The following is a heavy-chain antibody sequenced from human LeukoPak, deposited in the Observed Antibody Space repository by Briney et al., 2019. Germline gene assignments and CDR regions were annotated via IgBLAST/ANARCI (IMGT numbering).Heavy chain of an antibody. D-gene: IGHD4-23*01. CDR1: EFTFSNYW. CDR3: ARVHYFYGGNSEVYFDY. J-gene: IGHJ4*02. V-gene: IGHV3-7*01. CDR2: INDDGSEK. Sequence: GGSLRLSCAASEFTFSNYWMSWVRQAPGKGLEWVAPINDDGSEKYYVDSVKGRFTISNTNAKNYLYLQMYSLRAEATAVYYSARVHYFYGGNSEVYFDYSGEGTLVTVSS.